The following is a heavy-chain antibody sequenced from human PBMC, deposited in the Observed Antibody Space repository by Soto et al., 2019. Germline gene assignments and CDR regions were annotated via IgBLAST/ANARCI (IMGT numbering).Heavy chain of an antibody. J-gene: IGHJ6*02. CDR1: GYSLSDYH. CDR2: INPKSGGT. V-gene: IGHV1-2*04. D-gene: IGHD2-8*01. Sequence: ASLKGSCKASGYSLSDYHIDWVLQATGQVLESFVRINPKSGGTSTAQKFQGWVTMTRDRSISTVYMELTRLRSDDTAVYFCARGHSTDCSNGVCSFFYNHEMDVWGQGTTVTVFS. CDR3: ARGHSTDCSNGVCSFFYNHEMDV.